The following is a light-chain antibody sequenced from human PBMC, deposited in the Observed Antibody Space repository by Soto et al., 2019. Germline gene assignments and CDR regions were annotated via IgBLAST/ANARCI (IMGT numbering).Light chain of an antibody. J-gene: IGKJ3*01. CDR3: MQALQTPLFN. Sequence: DIVMTHSPLSLPVTPVDPASISFMSSQVLLHSNGYNYLDWYLQKPGQSPQLLIYLGSNRASGVPDRFSGSGSGTDFTLKISRVEAEDVGVYYCMQALQTPLFNFGPGTKVDIK. CDR1: QVLLHSNGYNY. V-gene: IGKV2-28*01. CDR2: LGS.